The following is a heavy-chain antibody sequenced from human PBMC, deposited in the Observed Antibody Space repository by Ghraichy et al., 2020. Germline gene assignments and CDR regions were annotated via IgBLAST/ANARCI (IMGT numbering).Heavy chain of an antibody. J-gene: IGHJ6*02. Sequence: SETLSLSCNVSGGSVSGYYWSWIRQPVGKGPEWIGHIYSSGSAEYNPSLESRVTMSVDGSMQHFSLHFKSVTAADTAIYYCAREAALLATGTGYYYYGLDIWGQGTTVTVSS. CDR2: IYSSGSA. CDR1: GGSVSGYY. CDR3: AREAALLATGTGYYYYGLDI. V-gene: IGHV4-4*07. D-gene: IGHD1-1*01.